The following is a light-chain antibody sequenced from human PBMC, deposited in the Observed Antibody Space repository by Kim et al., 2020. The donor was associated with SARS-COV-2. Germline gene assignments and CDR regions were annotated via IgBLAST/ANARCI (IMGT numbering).Light chain of an antibody. CDR3: QQYGSSPRT. CDR1: QSVTSCC. V-gene: IGKV3-20*01. J-gene: IGKJ2*01. CDR2: ATS. Sequence: EIVLTQSPGTLSLSPGERATLSCRASQSVTSCCLAWYQQKRGQAPRLLMYATSSRAAGIPDRFSGSGSGTDFTLTISRLEPEDFAVYHCQQYGSSPRTFGQGTKLEI.